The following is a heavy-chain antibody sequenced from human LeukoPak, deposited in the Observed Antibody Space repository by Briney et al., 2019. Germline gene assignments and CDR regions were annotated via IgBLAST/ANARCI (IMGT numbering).Heavy chain of an antibody. CDR2: IYPADSET. J-gene: IGHJ4*02. V-gene: IGHV5-51*01. CDR3: ASGGWVGATVFDY. Sequence: GESLKISCKPSGYSFTSYWIGWVRQVPGKGLEWMGIIYPADSETRYSPSSQGQVTISVDKSISTAYLQWSSLKASDTGIYYCASGGWVGATVFDYWGQGTRVTVPS. D-gene: IGHD1-26*01. CDR1: GYSFTSYW.